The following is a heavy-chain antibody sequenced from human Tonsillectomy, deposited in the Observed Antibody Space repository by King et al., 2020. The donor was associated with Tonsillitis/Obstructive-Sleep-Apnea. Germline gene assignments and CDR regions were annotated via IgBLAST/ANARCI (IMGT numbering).Heavy chain of an antibody. CDR2: IFSNDEK. V-gene: IGHV2-26*01. D-gene: IGHD2/OR15-2a*01. CDR1: GFSLISARMG. CDR3: ARIGGFDLYYYFYYYMDV. Sequence: VTLKESGPVLVKPTETLTLTCTVSGFSLISARMGVRWIRQPPGKALEWLAHIFSNDEKSYSTSLKSRLTISKDTSKSQVVLTMTNMEPVDTATYYFARIGGFDLYYYFYYYMDVWGKGTTVTVSS. J-gene: IGHJ6*03.